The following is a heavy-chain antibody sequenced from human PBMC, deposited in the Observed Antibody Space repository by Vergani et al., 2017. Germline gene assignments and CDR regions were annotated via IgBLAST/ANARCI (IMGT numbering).Heavy chain of an antibody. CDR2: IIPIFGTA. D-gene: IGHD6-13*01. J-gene: IGHJ6*03. CDR1: GGTFSSYA. Sequence: QVQLVQSGAEVKKPGSSVKVSCKASGGTFSSYAISWVRQAPGQGLEWMGGIIPIFGTANYAQKFKGRVTIPADESTSTAYMELSSLRSDDTAVYYWAASIAAAGTTYYYMDVWGKGTTVTVSS. CDR3: AASIAAAGTTYYYMDV. V-gene: IGHV1-69*12.